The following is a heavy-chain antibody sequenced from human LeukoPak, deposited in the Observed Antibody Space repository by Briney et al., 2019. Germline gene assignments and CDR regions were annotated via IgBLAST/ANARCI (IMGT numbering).Heavy chain of an antibody. D-gene: IGHD4-23*01. CDR2: IYYSGST. CDR1: GGSISSSY. J-gene: IGHJ4*02. V-gene: IGHV4-59*01. CDR3: ARASGNSGNFDY. Sequence: SETLSLTCTVSGGSISSSYWSWLRQPPGKGLEWIGYIYYSGSTNYNPSLTSRVTISVDTSKNQFSLKLSSVTAADTAVYYCARASGNSGNFDYWGQGTLVTVSS.